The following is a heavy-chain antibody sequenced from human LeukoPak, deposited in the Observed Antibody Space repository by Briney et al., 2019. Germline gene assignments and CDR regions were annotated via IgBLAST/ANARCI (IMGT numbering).Heavy chain of an antibody. CDR3: ARAPYGERGGSDY. V-gene: IGHV3-48*01. J-gene: IGHJ4*02. CDR1: WFTFITFR. CDR2: ISTTTSAI. D-gene: IGHD4-17*01. Sequence: GSLRLSCSAPWFTFITFRMNWVRQAPGKGVGGVSYISTTTSAIYYADSVKGRFTVSRDNAKSSLYLQMNSLRADDTAVYYCARAPYGERGGSDYWGQGTLVTVSP.